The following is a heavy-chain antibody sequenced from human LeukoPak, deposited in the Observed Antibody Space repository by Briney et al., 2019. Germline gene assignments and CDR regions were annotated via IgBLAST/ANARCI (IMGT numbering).Heavy chain of an antibody. J-gene: IGHJ3*02. Sequence: ASVKVSCKASGYTFTGYYMHWVRQAPGQGLEWMGWINPNSGGTNYAQKFQGWVTMTRDTSISTAYMELSRLRSDDTAVYYCARLRGGLGSTNAFDIWGQGTMVTVSS. CDR3: ARLRGGLGSTNAFDI. CDR1: GYTFTGYY. V-gene: IGHV1-2*04. D-gene: IGHD3-10*01. CDR2: INPNSGGT.